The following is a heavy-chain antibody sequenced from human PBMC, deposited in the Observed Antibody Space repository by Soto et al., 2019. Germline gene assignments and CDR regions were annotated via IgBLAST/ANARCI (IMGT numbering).Heavy chain of an antibody. V-gene: IGHV3-30*18. Sequence: QVQLVESGGGVAQPGRSLRLSCAASGFTFSSYGMHWVRQAPGKGLEWVAVISYDGSNKYYADSVKGRFTISRDNSKNTLYLQMNSLRAEDTAVYYCAKGGGGIVATIRLDYWGQGTLVTVSS. CDR3: AKGGGGIVATIRLDY. D-gene: IGHD5-12*01. J-gene: IGHJ4*02. CDR1: GFTFSSYG. CDR2: ISYDGSNK.